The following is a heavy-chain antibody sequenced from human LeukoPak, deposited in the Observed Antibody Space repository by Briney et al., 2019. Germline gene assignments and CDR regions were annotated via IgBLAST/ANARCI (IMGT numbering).Heavy chain of an antibody. Sequence: SETLSLTCTVSGASISNYYWSWIRQPPGKGLEWIGYIYYSGSTGYNPSLESRITISIDTPKNQFSLKLSSVTAADTAVYYCARGGRGYSYAHFDYWGQGTLVTVSS. D-gene: IGHD5-18*01. V-gene: IGHV4-59*08. J-gene: IGHJ4*02. CDR3: ARGGRGYSYAHFDY. CDR1: GASISNYY. CDR2: IYYSGST.